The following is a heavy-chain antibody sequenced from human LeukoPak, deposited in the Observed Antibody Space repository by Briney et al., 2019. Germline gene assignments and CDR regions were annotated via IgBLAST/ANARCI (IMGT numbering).Heavy chain of an antibody. CDR2: IYYSGST. Sequence: TETLSLTCTVSGGPISSYYWSWIRQPPGKGLEWIGYIYYSGSTNYNPSLKSRVTISVDTSKNQYSLKLSSVTAADTAVYYCARGSPYYYGSGSYGLSDYWGQGTLFTVSS. J-gene: IGHJ4*02. CDR1: GGPISSYY. V-gene: IGHV4-59*01. CDR3: ARGSPYYYGSGSYGLSDY. D-gene: IGHD3-10*01.